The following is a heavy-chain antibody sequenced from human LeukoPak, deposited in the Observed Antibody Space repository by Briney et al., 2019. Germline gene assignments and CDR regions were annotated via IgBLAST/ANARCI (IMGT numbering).Heavy chain of an antibody. V-gene: IGHV4-4*02. CDR3: ARSGGVGFGELYFNYYYYYMDV. CDR2: IYHSGST. J-gene: IGHJ6*03. Sequence: SGTPSLTCAVSGGSISSSNWWSWVRQPPGKGLEWIGEIYHSGSTNYNPSLKSRVTISVDKSKNQFSLKLSSVTAADTAVYYCARSGGVGFGELYFNYYYYYMDVWGKGTTVTVSS. D-gene: IGHD3-10*01. CDR1: GGSISSSNW.